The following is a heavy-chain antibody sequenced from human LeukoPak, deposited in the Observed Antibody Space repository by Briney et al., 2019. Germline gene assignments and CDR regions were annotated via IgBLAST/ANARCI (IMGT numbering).Heavy chain of an antibody. Sequence: VASVKVSCKVSGYTFTDYYMHWVQQAPGKGLEWMGLVDPEDGETIYAEKFQGRVTITADTSTDTAYMEPSSLRSEDTAVYYCATDFTVVQTDYWGQGTLVTVSS. J-gene: IGHJ4*02. CDR3: ATDFTVVQTDY. V-gene: IGHV1-69-2*01. CDR2: VDPEDGET. D-gene: IGHD2-2*01. CDR1: GYTFTDYY.